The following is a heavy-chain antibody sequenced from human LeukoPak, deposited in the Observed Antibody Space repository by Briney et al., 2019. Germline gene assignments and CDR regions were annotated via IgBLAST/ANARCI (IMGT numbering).Heavy chain of an antibody. CDR3: ARDPLGRSSWDTADAFDI. CDR1: GYTFPGYY. CDR2: INPNSGGT. D-gene: IGHD6-13*01. Sequence: ASVKVSCKASGYTFPGYYMHWVRQAPGQGLEWMGWINPNSGGTNYAQKFQGRVTMTRDTSISTAYMELRSLRSDDTAVYYCARDPLGRSSWDTADAFDIWGQGTMVTVSS. V-gene: IGHV1-2*02. J-gene: IGHJ3*02.